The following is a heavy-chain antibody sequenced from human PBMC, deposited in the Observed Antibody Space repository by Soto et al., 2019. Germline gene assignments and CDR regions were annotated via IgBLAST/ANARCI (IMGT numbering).Heavy chain of an antibody. V-gene: IGHV2-5*02. CDR3: AVAPTYYYGMDV. D-gene: IGHD2-15*01. Sequence: QITLKESGPTLVKPTQTLTLTCTFSGFSLSTSGVGVGWIRQPPGKALEWLALIYWDDDKRYSPSLKSRLTIXKXISKNQVVLTMTNMDPVDTATYYCAVAPTYYYGMDVWGQGTTVTVSS. CDR1: GFSLSTSGVG. J-gene: IGHJ6*02. CDR2: IYWDDDK.